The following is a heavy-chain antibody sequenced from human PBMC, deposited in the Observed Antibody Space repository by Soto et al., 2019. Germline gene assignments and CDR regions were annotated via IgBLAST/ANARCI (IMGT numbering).Heavy chain of an antibody. V-gene: IGHV3-30-3*01. CDR2: ISYDGSNE. D-gene: IGHD5-18*01. Sequence: GGSLRLSCAASGFTFSSYAMHWVRQATGKGLEWVAVISYDGSNEYYADSGKGRFTISRDNYKNTLYLQMNSLRAEDTAVYYCASAQLVYSGYSYGFDYGMDVWGQGTTVTVSS. CDR1: GFTFSSYA. J-gene: IGHJ6*02. CDR3: ASAQLVYSGYSYGFDYGMDV.